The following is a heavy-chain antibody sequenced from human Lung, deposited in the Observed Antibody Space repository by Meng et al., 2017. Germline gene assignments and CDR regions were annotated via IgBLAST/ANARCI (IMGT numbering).Heavy chain of an antibody. V-gene: IGHV4-34*01. CDR1: GGSFSGYY. D-gene: IGHD6-13*01. Sequence: QVHLQQWGAGLLKPSETLSLTCAVYGGSFSGYYWSWIRQPPGKGLEWIGEINHSGSTNYNPSLKSRVTISVDTSKNQFSLKLSSVTAADTAVYYCARDRSSSWYFAEYYFDYWGQGTLVTVSS. J-gene: IGHJ4*02. CDR2: INHSGST. CDR3: ARDRSSSWYFAEYYFDY.